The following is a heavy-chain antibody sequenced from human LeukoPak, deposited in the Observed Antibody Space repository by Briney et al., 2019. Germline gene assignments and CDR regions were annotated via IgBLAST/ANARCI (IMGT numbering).Heavy chain of an antibody. V-gene: IGHV3-23*01. CDR2: ISGSGGST. D-gene: IGHD3-16*02. CDR1: GFTFSSYA. J-gene: IGHJ4*02. Sequence: PGGSLRLSCAASGFTFSSYAMSWVRQAPGKGLEWVSAISGSGGSTYYADSVKGRFTISRDNSKNTLYLQMNSLKTEDTAVYYCTHTYYDYVWGSYRQDWGQGTLVTVSS. CDR3: THTYYDYVWGSYRQD.